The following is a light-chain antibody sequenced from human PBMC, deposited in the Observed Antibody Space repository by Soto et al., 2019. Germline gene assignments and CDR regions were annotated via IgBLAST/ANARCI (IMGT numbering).Light chain of an antibody. CDR3: QQYGTSPRT. CDR1: QSVSSSY. Sequence: EIVITQSPATLSVSPGERATLSCRASQSVSSSYLAWYKQKPGQAPRLLIYGASSRATGIPDRFSGSGSGTEFTLTISRLEPEDFAVYYCQQYGTSPRTFGQGTKVDIK. V-gene: IGKV3-20*01. J-gene: IGKJ1*01. CDR2: GAS.